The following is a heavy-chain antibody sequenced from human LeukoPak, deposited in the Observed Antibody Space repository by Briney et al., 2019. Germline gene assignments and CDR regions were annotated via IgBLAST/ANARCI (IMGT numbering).Heavy chain of an antibody. Sequence: PSETLSLTCTVSGASTSAYYWSWIRQPPGKGLEWIGYSYSGGNANYNPSLKSRVTISIDTSESQFSLRLPSVTAADTAIYFCAHSKRGGGYYINAFAVWGQGALVTISS. CDR2: SYSGGNA. D-gene: IGHD1-26*01. CDR3: AHSKRGGGYYINAFAV. J-gene: IGHJ3*01. V-gene: IGHV4-59*01. CDR1: GASTSAYY.